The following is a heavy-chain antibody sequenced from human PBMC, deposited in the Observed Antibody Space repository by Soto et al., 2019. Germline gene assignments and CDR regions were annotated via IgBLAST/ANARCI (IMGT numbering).Heavy chain of an antibody. J-gene: IGHJ4*02. V-gene: IGHV1-69*13. CDR3: AIGSTYSGEFDY. D-gene: IGHD1-26*01. Sequence: ASVQVSCKASGVAFGSCSVSWVRQAPGQGLEWMGGFVSIVGTANYAQQFQGRVTITADESRTTAYMELSSLRSEDTAIYHCAIGSTYSGEFDYWGQGTSVTVSS. CDR1: GVAFGSCS. CDR2: FVSIVGTA.